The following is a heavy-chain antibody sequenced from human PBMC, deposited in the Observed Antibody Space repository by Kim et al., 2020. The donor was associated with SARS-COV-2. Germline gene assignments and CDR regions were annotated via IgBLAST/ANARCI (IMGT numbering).Heavy chain of an antibody. V-gene: IGHV3-9*01. CDR2: ISWNSGSI. J-gene: IGHJ3*02. CDR1: GFTFDDYA. CDR3: AKDPSGGYAFDI. D-gene: IGHD3-16*01. Sequence: GGSLRLSCAASGFTFDDYAMHWVRQAPGKGLAWVSGISWNSGSIGYADSVKGRFTISRDNAKNSLYLQMNSLRAEDTALYYCAKDPSGGYAFDIWGQGTMVTVSS.